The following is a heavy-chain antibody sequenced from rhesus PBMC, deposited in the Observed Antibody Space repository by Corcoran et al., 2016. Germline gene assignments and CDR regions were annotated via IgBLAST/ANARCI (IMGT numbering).Heavy chain of an antibody. CDR1: GGSLSDYY. CDR2: IDGNSAGN. V-gene: IGHV4-81*01. D-gene: IGHD6-13*01. J-gene: IGHJ3*01. Sequence: QVQLQESGPGLVKPSETLSLTCTVSGGSLSDYYWSWIRQPPGKGLEGIGNIDGNSAGNNYNPSLQSRVTISKDTSKNQFSLKLSSVTAADTAVFYCARDPSPWYSSWSGRDAFDFWGQGLRVTVSS. CDR3: ARDPSPWYSSWSGRDAFDF.